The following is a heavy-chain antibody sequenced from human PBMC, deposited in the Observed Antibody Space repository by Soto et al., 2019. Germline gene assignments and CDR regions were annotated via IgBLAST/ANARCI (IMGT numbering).Heavy chain of an antibody. CDR2: IYPGDSDT. Sequence: GESLKISCKGSGYSFTNYWIVWLRQMTGKGLEWMGIIYPGDSDTRYSPSFQGQVTISADKSISTAYLQWSSLKASDTAMYYCARLVNVEDIVVVVAATPHYWGQGTLVTVSS. CDR1: GYSFTNYW. V-gene: IGHV5-51*01. D-gene: IGHD2-15*01. CDR3: ARLVNVEDIVVVVAATPHY. J-gene: IGHJ4*02.